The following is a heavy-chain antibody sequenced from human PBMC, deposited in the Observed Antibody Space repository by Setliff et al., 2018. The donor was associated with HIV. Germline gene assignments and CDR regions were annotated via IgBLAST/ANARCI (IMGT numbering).Heavy chain of an antibody. CDR3: ARGMAVAGDSPDY. D-gene: IGHD2-15*01. V-gene: IGHV1-69*05. CDR1: GGTFSSYA. Sequence: SVKVSCKASGGTFSSYAISWVRQAPGQGLEWMGGIIPIFGTANYAQKFQGRATITTDESTSTAYMELSSLRSEDTAVYYCARGMAVAGDSPDYWGQGTLVTVSS. J-gene: IGHJ4*02. CDR2: IIPIFGTA.